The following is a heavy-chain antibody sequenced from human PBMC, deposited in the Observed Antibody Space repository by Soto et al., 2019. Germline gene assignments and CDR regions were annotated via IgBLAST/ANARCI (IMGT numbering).Heavy chain of an antibody. J-gene: IGHJ6*03. CDR3: ARHTEIYYYYSYLDV. CDR1: GFAFSNYA. CDR2: ITGSGDDT. Sequence: EVLVLESGGGLVQPGGSLRLSCAASGFAFSNYAMTWVRQAPGKGLEWVSAITGSGDDTYYADSVKGRFTVSRDNSKNTLFLLMNTLRADDTALYYCARHTEIYYYYSYLDVWGKGTTVTVSS. V-gene: IGHV3-23*01.